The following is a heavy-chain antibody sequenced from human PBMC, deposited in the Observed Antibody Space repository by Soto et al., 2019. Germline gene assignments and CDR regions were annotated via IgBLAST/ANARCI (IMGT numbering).Heavy chain of an antibody. Sequence: QLQLQESGSGLVKPSQTLSLTCAVSGGSISSGGYSWSWIRQPPGKGLEWIGYIYHSGSIYYNPSLKKRVTQTLDRSKNQLSLTLRSVTGADRAGYFCAAGGWLPRYHWGQGTLVTVSS. D-gene: IGHD5-12*01. V-gene: IGHV4-30-2*01. CDR2: IYHSGSI. CDR1: GGSISSGGYS. J-gene: IGHJ5*02. CDR3: AAGGWLPRYH.